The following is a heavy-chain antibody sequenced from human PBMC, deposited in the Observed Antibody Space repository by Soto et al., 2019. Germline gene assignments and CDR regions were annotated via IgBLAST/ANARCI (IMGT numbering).Heavy chain of an antibody. CDR1: GFTFSNHY. CDR2: ISRSGSTI. J-gene: IGHJ6*02. D-gene: IGHD3-16*01. Sequence: QMQLVESGGGLVEPGGSLRLSCEASGFTFSNHYMSWIRQAPGKGLEWVSYISRSGSTIYYADSVRGRFTISRDNSKSSLYLQMGSLRAEDTAMYFCGRDPELWDENVATRPSTYYYGMDVWGQGTTVTVSS. V-gene: IGHV3-11*01. CDR3: GRDPELWDENVATRPSTYYYGMDV.